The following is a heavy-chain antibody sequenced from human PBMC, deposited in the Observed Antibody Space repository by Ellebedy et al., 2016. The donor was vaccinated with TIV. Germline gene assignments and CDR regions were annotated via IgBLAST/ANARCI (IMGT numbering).Heavy chain of an antibody. D-gene: IGHD3-22*01. Sequence: PGGSLRLSCAASGFTFSTYVMSWVRQGPGKGLEWVSSITNGGGSTNYADFVKGRFTISRDNSKNTLYLQMSSLRAEDTAVYYCAKGRGGGSDSSAPRYYFDYWGLGTLVTVSS. CDR2: ITNGGGST. V-gene: IGHV3-23*01. J-gene: IGHJ4*02. CDR3: AKGRGGGSDSSAPRYYFDY. CDR1: GFTFSTYV.